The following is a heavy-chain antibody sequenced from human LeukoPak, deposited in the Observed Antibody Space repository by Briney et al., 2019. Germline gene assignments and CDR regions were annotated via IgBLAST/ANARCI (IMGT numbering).Heavy chain of an antibody. V-gene: IGHV1-3*03. J-gene: IGHJ3*02. Sequence: ASVKVSCKASGYTFTSYAMHWVRQAPGQRLEWMGWINAGNGNTKYSQEFQGRVTITRDKSTSTAYMELSSLRSEDTAIYYCARSTYYYDSSGYYRKTPAIFNAFDIWGRGTMVTVSS. D-gene: IGHD3-22*01. CDR2: INAGNGNT. CDR3: ARSTYYYDSSGYYRKTPAIFNAFDI. CDR1: GYTFTSYA.